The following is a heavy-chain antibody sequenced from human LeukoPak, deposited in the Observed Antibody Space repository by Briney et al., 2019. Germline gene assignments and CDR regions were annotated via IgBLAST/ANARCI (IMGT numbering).Heavy chain of an antibody. V-gene: IGHV3-48*03. Sequence: QAGGSLRLSCAASGFTFSSYEMNWVRQAPGKGLEGVSYISSSGSNIYYADYVKGRFTISRDNSKNTLYLQMNSLRAEDTAVYYCAKIRSDDYGDYVGWGFDYWGQGTLVTVSS. D-gene: IGHD4-17*01. CDR3: AKIRSDDYGDYVGWGFDY. J-gene: IGHJ4*02. CDR2: ISSSGSNI. CDR1: GFTFSSYE.